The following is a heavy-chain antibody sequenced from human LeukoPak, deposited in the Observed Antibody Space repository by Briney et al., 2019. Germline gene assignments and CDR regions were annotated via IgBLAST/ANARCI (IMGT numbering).Heavy chain of an antibody. CDR2: INTDGSST. Sequence: GGSLRLSCAASGFTFSSYWMHWVRQAPGKGLVWVSRINTDGSSTDYADSVKGRFTISRDNAKNTLYLQMNSLRAEDTAVYYCARESWDCGSTSWYLDYWGQGTLVTVSS. CDR1: GFTFSSYW. J-gene: IGHJ4*02. CDR3: ARESWDCGSTSWYLDY. V-gene: IGHV3-74*01. D-gene: IGHD2-2*01.